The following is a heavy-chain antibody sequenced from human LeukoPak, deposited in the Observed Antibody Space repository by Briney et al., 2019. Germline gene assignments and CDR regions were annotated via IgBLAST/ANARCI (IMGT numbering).Heavy chain of an antibody. CDR2: IYNSGST. V-gene: IGHV4-4*07. CDR1: GGSISSYY. CDR3: ARSAFLVTAPGLYYFDY. D-gene: IGHD3/OR15-3a*01. Sequence: SETLSLTCTVSGGSISSYYWSWIRQPPGKGREWIGHIYNSGSTNYNPPLKGRVTMSVATSKNKFSLHLSYVTAADTAVYYCARSAFLVTAPGLYYFDYWGQGTLVAVSS. J-gene: IGHJ4*02.